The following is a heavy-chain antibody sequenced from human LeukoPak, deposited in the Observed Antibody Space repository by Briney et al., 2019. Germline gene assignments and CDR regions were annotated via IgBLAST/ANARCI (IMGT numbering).Heavy chain of an antibody. V-gene: IGHV4-31*03. CDR3: GRAVYDSRGYFPYYFDD. D-gene: IGHD3-22*01. J-gene: IGHJ4*02. CDR1: GGSISSGGYY. CDR2: IYYSGST. Sequence: SETLSLTCTVSGGSISSGGYYWSWIRQHPGKGLEWIGYIYYSGSTYYNPSLKSRVTISVDTSKNQFSLKLNSVTAADTAVYYCGRAVYDSRGYFPYYFDDWGQGTLVTVSS.